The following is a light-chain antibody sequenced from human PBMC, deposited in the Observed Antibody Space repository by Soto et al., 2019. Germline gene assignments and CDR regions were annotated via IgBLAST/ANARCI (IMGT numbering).Light chain of an antibody. V-gene: IGKV1-8*01. J-gene: IGKJ1*01. CDR2: AAS. CDR3: QQYYSYLRP. Sequence: AIRMTQSPSSFSASTGARVTITCRASQGISSYLAWYQQKPGKAPKLLIYAASTLQSGVPSRFSGSGSGTDFTLTISCLQSEDFATYYCQQYYSYLRPFGQGTKVEIK. CDR1: QGISSY.